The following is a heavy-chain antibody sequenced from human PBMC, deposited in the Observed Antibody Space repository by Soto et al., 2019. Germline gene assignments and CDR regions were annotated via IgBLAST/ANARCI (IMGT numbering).Heavy chain of an antibody. CDR2: INAGNGNT. J-gene: IGHJ6*02. V-gene: IGHV1-3*01. Sequence: EASVKVSCKASGYTFTSYAMHWVRQAPGQRLEWMGWINAGNGNTKYSQKFQGRVTITRDTSASTAYMELSSLRSEDTAVYYCAREPTIAAAGTYYYYYGMDVWGQGTTVTVSS. CDR3: AREPTIAAAGTYYYYYGMDV. CDR1: GYTFTSYA. D-gene: IGHD6-13*01.